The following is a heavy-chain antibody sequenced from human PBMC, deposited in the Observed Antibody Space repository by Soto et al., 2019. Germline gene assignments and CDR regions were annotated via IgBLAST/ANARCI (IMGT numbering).Heavy chain of an antibody. Sequence: QVELVQSGGEVKNPGPSWKVSSRAPGYTFTTHGSVGWGQPPGKGLEWVGWINPNNDNSVSAQKFQDRVTLTTDTSTSTVYMELRSLTSDDTAFYYCARTPTYSRLGDHWGQGTLVTVAS. J-gene: IGHJ4*02. CDR3: ARTPTYSRLGDH. D-gene: IGHD3-22*01. CDR1: GYTFTTHG. V-gene: IGHV1-18*04. CDR2: INPNNDNS.